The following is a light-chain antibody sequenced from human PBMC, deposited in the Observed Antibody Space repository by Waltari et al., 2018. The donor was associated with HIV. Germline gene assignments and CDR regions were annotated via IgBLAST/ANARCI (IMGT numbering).Light chain of an antibody. J-gene: IGLJ1*01. CDR2: DIF. Sequence: QSALTQPASVSGSPGQSITIPCNGTTSDPGIYEYVSWYRHLPGEVPQLLLYDIFERPAGFSACFACSRASGASPLTIARHQTDDDGDYCCSSFTRRGGVFGPET. CDR3: SSFTRRGGV. CDR1: TSDPGIYEY. V-gene: IGLV2-14*03.